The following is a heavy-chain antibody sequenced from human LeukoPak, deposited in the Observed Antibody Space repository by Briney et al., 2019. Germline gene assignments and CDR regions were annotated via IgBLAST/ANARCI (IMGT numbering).Heavy chain of an antibody. CDR3: AKDSSSWRKVSSAEYFQH. CDR2: ISSSSSYI. V-gene: IGHV3-21*04. J-gene: IGHJ1*01. CDR1: GFTFSSYS. Sequence: GGSLRLSCAASGFTFSSYSMNWVRQAPGKGLEWVSSISSSSSYIYYADSVKGRFTISRDNSKNTLYLQMNSLRAEDTAVYYCAKDSSSWRKVSSAEYFQHWGQGTLVTVSS. D-gene: IGHD6-13*01.